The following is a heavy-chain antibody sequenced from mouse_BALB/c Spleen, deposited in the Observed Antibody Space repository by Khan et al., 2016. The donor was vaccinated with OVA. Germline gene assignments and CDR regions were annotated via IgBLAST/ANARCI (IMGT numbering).Heavy chain of an antibody. D-gene: IGHD2-4*01. V-gene: IGHV1S127*01. J-gene: IGHJ2*01. CDR3: ERDGSTMIPYYFDY. Sequence: VQLQQSGPELVRPGASVKMSCKASGYTFTSYWMHWVKQRPGQGLEWIGMIDPSNSETRLNQKFKDKATLNVDKSSNTAYMQLSSLTSNDSAVYYCERDGSTMIPYYFDYWGQGTTLTVSS. CDR1: GYTFTSYW. CDR2: IDPSNSET.